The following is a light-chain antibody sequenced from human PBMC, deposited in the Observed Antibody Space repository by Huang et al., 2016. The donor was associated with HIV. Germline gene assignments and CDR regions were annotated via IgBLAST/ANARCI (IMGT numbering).Light chain of an antibody. CDR2: AAS. Sequence: DIQMTQSPSSLSASVGDRVTITCRASQNITSFLNWYQQKPGKAPKLMISAASSLQSGVPSRFSGSGSGTDFTLIISSLQPEDFATYSCQQTYSTPRIFGQGTKVEIK. CDR1: QNITSF. CDR3: QQTYSTPRI. J-gene: IGKJ1*01. V-gene: IGKV1-39*01.